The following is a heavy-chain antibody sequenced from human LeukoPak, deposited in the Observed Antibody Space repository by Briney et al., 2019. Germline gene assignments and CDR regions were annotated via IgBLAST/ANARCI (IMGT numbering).Heavy chain of an antibody. J-gene: IGHJ3*02. D-gene: IGHD2-15*01. CDR2: INPNSGGT. Sequence: GASVKVSCKASGYTFAGYYMHWVRQAPGQGLEWMGWINPNSGGTNYAQKFQGRVTMTRDTSISTAYMELSRLRSDDTAVYYCARDPPPEYCSGGSCYSDAFDIWGQGTMVTVSS. CDR3: ARDPPPEYCSGGSCYSDAFDI. V-gene: IGHV1-2*02. CDR1: GYTFAGYY.